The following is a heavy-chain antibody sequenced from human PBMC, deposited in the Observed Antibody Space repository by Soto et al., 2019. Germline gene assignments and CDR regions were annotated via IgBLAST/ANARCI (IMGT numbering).Heavy chain of an antibody. CDR1: GYSFTSYW. CDR3: ARHRYYYDSSGQLYGMDV. D-gene: IGHD3-22*01. Sequence: GESLKISCXGSGYSFTSYWISWVRQMPGKGLEWMGRIDPSDSYTNYSPSFQGHVTISADKSISTAYLQWCSLKASDTAMYYCARHRYYYDSSGQLYGMDVWGQGTTVTVS. J-gene: IGHJ6*02. CDR2: IDPSDSYT. V-gene: IGHV5-10-1*01.